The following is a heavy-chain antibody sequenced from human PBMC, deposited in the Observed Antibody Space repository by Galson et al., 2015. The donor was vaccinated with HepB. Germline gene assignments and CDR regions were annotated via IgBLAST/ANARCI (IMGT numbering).Heavy chain of an antibody. CDR3: ARDLYHYYGSGSSLFGGHDNYYYYYGMDV. CDR1: GYTLTELS. J-gene: IGHJ6*02. D-gene: IGHD3-10*01. Sequence: SVKVSCKVSGYTLTELSMHWVRQAPGKGLEWMGGIIPIFGTANYAQKFQGRVTITADKSTSTAYMELSSLRSENTAVYYCARDLYHYYGSGSSLFGGHDNYYYYYGMDVWGQGTTVTVSS. CDR2: IIPIFGTA. V-gene: IGHV1-69*06.